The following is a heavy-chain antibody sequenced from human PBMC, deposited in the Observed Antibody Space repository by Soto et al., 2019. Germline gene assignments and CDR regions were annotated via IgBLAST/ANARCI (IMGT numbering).Heavy chain of an antibody. J-gene: IGHJ6*02. Sequence: LSLTCSVSGGSISSYYWSWMRQPAGKGLEWIGRIYTSGSTNYKPSLKSRVTMSVDTSKNQFSLKLSSVTAPDTAVYYCTRDSGEYSSSWYGYYYYYYGMDVWGQGTTVTVSS. CDR3: TRDSGEYSSSWYGYYYYYYGMDV. CDR1: GGSISSYY. D-gene: IGHD6-13*01. V-gene: IGHV4-4*07. CDR2: IYTSGST.